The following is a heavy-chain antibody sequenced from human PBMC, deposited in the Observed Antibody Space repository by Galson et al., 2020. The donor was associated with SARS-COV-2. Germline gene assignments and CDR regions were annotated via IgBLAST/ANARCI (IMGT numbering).Heavy chain of an antibody. Sequence: ASETLSLTCTVSGGSISSGDYYWSWIRQPPGKGLEWIGYIYYSGSTYYNPSLKSRVTISVDTSKNQFSLKLSSVTAADTAVYYCARDQTKNAGLTGYYYYYGMDVWGQGTTVTVSS. CDR2: IYYSGST. D-gene: IGHD3-9*01. CDR1: GGSISSGDYY. CDR3: ARDQTKNAGLTGYYYYYGMDV. V-gene: IGHV4-30-4*01. J-gene: IGHJ6*02.